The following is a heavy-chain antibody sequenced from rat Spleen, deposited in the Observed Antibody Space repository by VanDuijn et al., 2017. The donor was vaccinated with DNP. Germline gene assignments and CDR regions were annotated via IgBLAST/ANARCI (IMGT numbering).Heavy chain of an antibody. CDR1: GFSLTSYH. CDR3: TREGTALFAY. Sequence: QVQLKESGPGLVQPSQTLSLTCTVSGFSLTSYHVHWVRQPPGKVLEWIAAISSGGSTYYNSALSSRLSISRDTSKNQVFLKMNSLQTEDTAFYFCTREGTALFAYWGQGTLVTVSS. CDR2: ISSGGST. D-gene: IGHD1-11*01. V-gene: IGHV2S12*01. J-gene: IGHJ3*01.